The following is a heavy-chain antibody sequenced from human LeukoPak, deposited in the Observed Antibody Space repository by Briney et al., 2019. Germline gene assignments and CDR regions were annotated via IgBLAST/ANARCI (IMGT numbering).Heavy chain of an antibody. J-gene: IGHJ4*02. CDR1: GYSFSNHW. Sequence: GESLKISCKGSGYSFSNHWIGWVRQMPGKGLEWMAIIYPGDSDTRYSPSFQGQVTISADKSISTAYLQWGTLKASDTAMYYCARQRGYGDFFIDYWGRGTLVTASS. CDR3: ARQRGYGDFFIDY. CDR2: IYPGDSDT. V-gene: IGHV5-51*01. D-gene: IGHD4-17*01.